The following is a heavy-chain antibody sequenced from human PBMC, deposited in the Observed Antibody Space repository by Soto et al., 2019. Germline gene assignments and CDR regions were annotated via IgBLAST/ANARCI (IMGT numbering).Heavy chain of an antibody. D-gene: IGHD3-16*01. Sequence: SVKVSCKASGDTFSFYTINWVRQAPGLGLEWMGRVNPILSMSNYAQKFQGRVTMTADKSTSTAYMELRSLRSEDTALYYCARGGPPIDYWGQGTLVTVSS. CDR1: GDTFSFYT. CDR3: ARGGPPIDY. CDR2: VNPILSMS. J-gene: IGHJ4*02. V-gene: IGHV1-69*02.